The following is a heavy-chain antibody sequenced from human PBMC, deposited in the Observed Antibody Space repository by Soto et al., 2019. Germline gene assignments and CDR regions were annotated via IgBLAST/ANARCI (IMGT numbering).Heavy chain of an antibody. Sequence: VASVKVSCKASGYTFTSYGISWVRQAPGQGLEWMGWISAYNGNTNYAQKLQGRVTMTTDTSTSTAYMELRSLRSDDTAVYYCARSVDTEYSYGPWYFDYWGQGTLVTVSS. D-gene: IGHD5-18*01. J-gene: IGHJ4*02. CDR1: GYTFTSYG. V-gene: IGHV1-18*01. CDR2: ISAYNGNT. CDR3: ARSVDTEYSYGPWYFDY.